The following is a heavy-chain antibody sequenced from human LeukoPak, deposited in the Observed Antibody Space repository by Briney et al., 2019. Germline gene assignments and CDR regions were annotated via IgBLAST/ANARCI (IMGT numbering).Heavy chain of an antibody. CDR2: IYTSGST. CDR3: ARAWGTAGYDSSGYYSFHWFDP. V-gene: IGHV4-61*02. Sequence: PSETLSLTCTVSGGSISSGSYYWSWIRQPAGKGLEWIGRIYTSGSTNYNPSLKSRVTISVATSKNQFSLKLSSVTAADTAVYYCARAWGTAGYDSSGYYSFHWFDPWGQGTLVTVSS. D-gene: IGHD3-22*01. J-gene: IGHJ5*02. CDR1: GGSISSGSYY.